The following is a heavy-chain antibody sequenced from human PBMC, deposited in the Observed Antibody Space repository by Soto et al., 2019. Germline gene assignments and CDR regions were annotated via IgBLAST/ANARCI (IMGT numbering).Heavy chain of an antibody. CDR2: IYYSGST. J-gene: IGHJ6*02. D-gene: IGHD5-18*01. CDR3: ACIFSGGYGYGFYYYGMDV. Sequence: SETLSLTCTVSGGSISSYYWSWIRQPPGKGLEWIGYIYYSGSTNNNPSLKSRVTISVDTSKNQFSLKLSSVTAADTAVYYCACIFSGGYGYGFYYYGMDVWGQGTTVTVSS. CDR1: GGSISSYY. V-gene: IGHV4-59*08.